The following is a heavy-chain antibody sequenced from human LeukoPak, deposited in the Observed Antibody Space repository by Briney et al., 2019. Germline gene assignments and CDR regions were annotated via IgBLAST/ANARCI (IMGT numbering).Heavy chain of an antibody. Sequence: PGGSLRLSCAASGFTFSGHNMNWVRQAPGKGLEWISFVSISSGTIYYADSVNGRFRISRDNAKSSLDLEMNSLRAEDTAVYYCARGPHGSSGTPDAFDIWGQGTMVTVSS. D-gene: IGHD3-10*01. J-gene: IGHJ3*02. CDR3: ARGPHGSSGTPDAFDI. CDR2: VSISSGTI. CDR1: GFTFSGHN. V-gene: IGHV3-48*04.